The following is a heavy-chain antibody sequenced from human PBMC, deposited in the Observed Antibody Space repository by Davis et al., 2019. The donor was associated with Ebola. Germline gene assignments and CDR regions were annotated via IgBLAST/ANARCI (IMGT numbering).Heavy chain of an antibody. Sequence: GESLKISCAASGFTFSSYGMHWVRQAPGKGLEWVAFIRYDGSNKYYADSVKGRFTISRDNAKNSLYLQMNSLRAEDTAVYYCARGVRPRGNGVVIRALGYLKRPLPQYYFDYWGQGTLVTVSS. CDR2: IRYDGSNK. V-gene: IGHV3-30*02. CDR1: GFTFSSYG. D-gene: IGHD3-3*01. CDR3: ARGVRPRGNGVVIRALGYLKRPLPQYYFDY. J-gene: IGHJ4*02.